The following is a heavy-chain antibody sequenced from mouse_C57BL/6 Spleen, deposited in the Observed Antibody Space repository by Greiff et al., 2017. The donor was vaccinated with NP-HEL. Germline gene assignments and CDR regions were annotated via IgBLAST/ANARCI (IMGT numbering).Heavy chain of an antibody. J-gene: IGHJ1*03. V-gene: IGHV1-47*01. D-gene: IGHD1-1*01. CDR1: GYTFTTYP. Sequence: QVQLKESGAELVKPGASVKMSCKASGYTFTTYPIEWMKQNHGKSLEWIGNFHPYNDDTKYNEKFKGKATLTVEKSSSTVYLGLSRLTSDDSAVYYCARGGYGSSYVGYWYFDVWGTGTTVTVSS. CDR3: ARGGYGSSYVGYWYFDV. CDR2: FHPYNDDT.